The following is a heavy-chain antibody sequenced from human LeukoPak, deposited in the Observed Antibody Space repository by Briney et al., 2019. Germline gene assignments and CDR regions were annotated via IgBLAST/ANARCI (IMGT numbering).Heavy chain of an antibody. J-gene: IGHJ4*02. Sequence: PGGSLRLTCTVSGFTVSSNSMSWVRQAPGKGLEWVSFIYSGGNTHYSDSVKGRFTISRDNSKNTLYLQMNSLRAEDTAVYYCARSSRELGGYAPWELMPPFDYWGQGTLVTVSS. V-gene: IGHV3-53*01. CDR1: GFTVSSNS. CDR3: ARSSRELGGYAPWELMPPFDY. D-gene: IGHD1-7*01. CDR2: IYSGGNT.